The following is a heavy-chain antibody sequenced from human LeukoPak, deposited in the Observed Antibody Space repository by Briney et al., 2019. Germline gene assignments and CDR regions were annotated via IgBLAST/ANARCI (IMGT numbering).Heavy chain of an antibody. CDR1: GFTFSSYA. Sequence: GGSLRLSCAASGFTFSSYAMHWVRQAPGKGLEWVAVISYDGSNKYYADSVKGRFTISRDNSKNTLYLQMNSLRAEDTAVYYCAREKYGEEYYWGQGTLVTVSS. D-gene: IGHD4-17*01. V-gene: IGHV3-30*04. CDR2: ISYDGSNK. J-gene: IGHJ4*02. CDR3: AREKYGEEYY.